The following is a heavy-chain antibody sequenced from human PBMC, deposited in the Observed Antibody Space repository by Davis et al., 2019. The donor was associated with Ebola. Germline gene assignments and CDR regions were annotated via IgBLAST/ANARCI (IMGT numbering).Heavy chain of an antibody. CDR2: ISGSGGST. Sequence: GESLKISCAASGFTFSSYAMSWVRQAPGKGLEWVSAISGSGGSTYYADSVKGRFTISRDNSKNTLYLQMNSLRAEDTAVYYCAKGAEVAGHYDFWSGYYPPYYYYYYMDVWGKGTTVTVSS. D-gene: IGHD3-3*01. J-gene: IGHJ6*03. CDR1: GFTFSSYA. V-gene: IGHV3-23*01. CDR3: AKGAEVAGHYDFWSGYYPPYYYYYYMDV.